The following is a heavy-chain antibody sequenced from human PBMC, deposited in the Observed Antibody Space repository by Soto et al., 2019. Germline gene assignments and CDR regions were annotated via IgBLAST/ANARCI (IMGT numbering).Heavy chain of an antibody. Sequence: ASVKVSCKASGYTFTGYNMHWVGQAPGQRLEWMGWINPNSGGTNYAQKFQGWVTMTRDTSISTAYMELSRLRSDDTAVYYCARGILNEAPFYYYGMDVWGQGTTVTVSS. CDR2: INPNSGGT. CDR3: ARGILNEAPFYYYGMDV. D-gene: IGHD1-1*01. V-gene: IGHV1-2*04. CDR1: GYTFTGYN. J-gene: IGHJ6*02.